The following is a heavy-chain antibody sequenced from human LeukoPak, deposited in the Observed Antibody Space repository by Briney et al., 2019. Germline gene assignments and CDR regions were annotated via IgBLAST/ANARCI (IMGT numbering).Heavy chain of an antibody. CDR3: ASKFRSSDYYYYMDV. D-gene: IGHD2-2*01. V-gene: IGHV3-48*01. CDR2: ISSSSSTI. J-gene: IGHJ6*03. CDR1: GFTFSSYS. Sequence: PGGSLRLSCAASGFTFSSYSMNWVRQAPGKGLEWVSYISSSSSTIYYADSVKGRFTISRDNAKNSLYLQMNGLRAEDTAVYYCASKFRSSDYYYYMDVWGKGTTVTVSS.